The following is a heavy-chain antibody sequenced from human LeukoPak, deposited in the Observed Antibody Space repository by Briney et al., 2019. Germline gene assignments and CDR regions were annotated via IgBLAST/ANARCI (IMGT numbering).Heavy chain of an antibody. Sequence: GGSLRLSCAASGFTFSSYWMSWVRQAPGKGLKWVAFIRYDAITQYYADSVKGRFTISRDNSKNTLYLQMNSLRAEDTAIYYCAKDKLWGEDYFDYWGQGTLVTVSS. D-gene: IGHD3-16*01. V-gene: IGHV3-30*02. CDR3: AKDKLWGEDYFDY. CDR1: GFTFSSYW. J-gene: IGHJ4*02. CDR2: IRYDAITQ.